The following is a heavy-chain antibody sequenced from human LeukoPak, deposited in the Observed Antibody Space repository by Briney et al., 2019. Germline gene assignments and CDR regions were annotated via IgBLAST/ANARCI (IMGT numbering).Heavy chain of an antibody. CDR2: IYENGGTT. V-gene: IGHV3-23*01. CDR3: AKDFRIGYSAHFDY. D-gene: IGHD2-21*01. CDR1: GFTFRSHA. J-gene: IGHJ4*02. Sequence: EGSLRLSCVGSGFTFRSHAMSWVRQAPERGLEFVSGIYENGGTTYYADSVKGRFSISRDNSKNTLYLQMDSLRGEDTAVYYCAKDFRIGYSAHFDYWGQGALVTVSS.